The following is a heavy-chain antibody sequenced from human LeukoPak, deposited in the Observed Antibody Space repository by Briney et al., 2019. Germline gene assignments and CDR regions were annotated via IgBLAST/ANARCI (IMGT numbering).Heavy chain of an antibody. J-gene: IGHJ4*02. V-gene: IGHV4-34*01. Sequence: SETLSLTCALYGGSFSGYYWSWIRQPPGKGLEWIGEINHSGSTNYNPSLKSRVTISVDTSKNQFSLKLSSVTAADTAVYYCARVREQQLVDFDSWGQGTLVTVSS. D-gene: IGHD6-13*01. CDR3: ARVREQQLVDFDS. CDR2: INHSGST. CDR1: GGSFSGYY.